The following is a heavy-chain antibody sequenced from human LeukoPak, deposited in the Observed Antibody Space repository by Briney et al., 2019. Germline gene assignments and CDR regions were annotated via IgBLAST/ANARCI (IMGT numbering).Heavy chain of an antibody. Sequence: GGSLRLSCAASGFTFSSYAMSWVRQAPGKGLEWVSAISGSGGSTYYADSVKGRFTISRDNSKNMLYLQMNSLRAEDTALYYCAEWNSVYWYFDLWGRGTLVTVSS. CDR2: ISGSGGST. CDR3: AEWNSVYWYFDL. D-gene: IGHD1-1*01. J-gene: IGHJ2*01. CDR1: GFTFSSYA. V-gene: IGHV3-23*01.